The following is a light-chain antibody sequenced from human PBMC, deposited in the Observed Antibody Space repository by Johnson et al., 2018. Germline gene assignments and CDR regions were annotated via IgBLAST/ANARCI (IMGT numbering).Light chain of an antibody. CDR1: SSNIGNNY. Sequence: QSVLTQPPSVSAAPGQKVTISCSGSSSNIGNNYVSWYQQLPGTAPKLLIYENNKRHSGIPDRFSGSKSGTSATMGITRLPTGAAAEYYSGTWDSSLTAGNVFVLGTKVTVL. CDR2: ENN. V-gene: IGLV1-51*02. J-gene: IGLJ1*01. CDR3: GTWDSSLTAGNV.